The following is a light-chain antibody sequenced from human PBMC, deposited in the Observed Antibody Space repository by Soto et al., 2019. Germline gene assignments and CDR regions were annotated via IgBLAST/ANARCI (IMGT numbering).Light chain of an antibody. V-gene: IGKV2-30*01. CDR1: QTFVYRDGNTY. Sequence: VVMTQSPLSLPVTLGQPASISCKSSQTFVYRDGNTYLNWIQQRPGQSPRRLIYQVSHLDSGVPDRFSGSGSGTNFTLKISRVEAEDVGVYYCVQGTHWPPFTFGQGTKLEIK. CDR3: VQGTHWPPFT. J-gene: IGKJ2*01. CDR2: QVS.